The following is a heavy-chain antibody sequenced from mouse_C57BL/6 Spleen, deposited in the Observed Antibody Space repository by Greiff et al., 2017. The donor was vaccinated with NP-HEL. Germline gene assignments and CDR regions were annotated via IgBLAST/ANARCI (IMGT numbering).Heavy chain of an antibody. Sequence: QVQLKQSGPELVKPGASVKISCKASGYAFSSSWMNWVKQRPGKGLEWIGRIYPGDGDTNYNGKFKGKATLTADKSSSTAYMQLSSLTSEDSAVYFCARSPYYYGSSYEFAYWGQGTLVTVSA. CDR1: GYAFSSSW. J-gene: IGHJ3*01. D-gene: IGHD1-1*01. CDR2: IYPGDGDT. V-gene: IGHV1-82*01. CDR3: ARSPYYYGSSYEFAY.